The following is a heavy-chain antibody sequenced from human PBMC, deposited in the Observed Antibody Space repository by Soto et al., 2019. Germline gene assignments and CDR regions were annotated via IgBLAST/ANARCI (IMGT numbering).Heavy chain of an antibody. Sequence: SETLSLTCAVYGESFSGYYWSWIRQPPGKGLEWIGEINHSGSTNYNPSLKSRVTISVDTSKNQFSLKLSSVTAADTAVYYCARTGEIRYSLQGFDYWGQGTLVTVSS. CDR2: INHSGST. V-gene: IGHV4-34*01. CDR3: ARTGEIRYSLQGFDY. J-gene: IGHJ4*02. CDR1: GESFSGYY. D-gene: IGHD3-9*01.